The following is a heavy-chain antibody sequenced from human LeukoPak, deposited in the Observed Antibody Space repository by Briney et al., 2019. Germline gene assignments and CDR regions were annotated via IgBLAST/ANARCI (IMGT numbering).Heavy chain of an antibody. Sequence: GGPLRFSCAAPGFTLDDYAMSGFRQPPGKGLEGFCGIIWIGGSTGYAASGVGRFTISRDNAKHSLYLQMNSLRAEDTALYYCARDHSYKRHGYSYGSDYWGQGTLVTVSS. J-gene: IGHJ4*02. V-gene: IGHV3-20*04. CDR3: ARDHSYKRHGYSYGSDY. CDR2: IIWIGGST. D-gene: IGHD5-18*01. CDR1: GFTLDDYA.